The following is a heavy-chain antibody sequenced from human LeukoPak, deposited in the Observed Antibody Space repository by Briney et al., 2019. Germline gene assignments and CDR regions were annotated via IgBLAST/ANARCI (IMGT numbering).Heavy chain of an antibody. J-gene: IGHJ4*02. CDR1: GFTFSSYG. D-gene: IGHD6-13*01. CDR2: IWYDGSNK. Sequence: VQPGRSLRLSCAASGFTFSSYGMHWVRQAPGKGLEWVAVIWYDGSNKYYADSVKGRFTISRDNSKNTLYLQMNSLRAEDTAVYYCARDTALAAAGTMIYWGQGTLVTVSS. V-gene: IGHV3-33*01. CDR3: ARDTALAAAGTMIY.